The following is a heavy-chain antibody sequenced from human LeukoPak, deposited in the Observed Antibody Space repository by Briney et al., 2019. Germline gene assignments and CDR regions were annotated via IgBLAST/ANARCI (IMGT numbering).Heavy chain of an antibody. Sequence: GGSLRLSCAASGFTFSSYSMNWVRQAPGKGLEWVSSISSSSSYIYYADSVKGRFTISRDNAKNSLYLQMNSLRAGDTAVYYCARGITGTTSDYWGQGTLVTVSS. V-gene: IGHV3-21*01. CDR3: ARGITGTTSDY. D-gene: IGHD1-20*01. J-gene: IGHJ4*02. CDR2: ISSSSSYI. CDR1: GFTFSSYS.